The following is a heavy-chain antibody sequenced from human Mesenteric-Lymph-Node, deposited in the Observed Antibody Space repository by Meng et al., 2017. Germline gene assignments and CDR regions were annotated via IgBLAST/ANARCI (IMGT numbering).Heavy chain of an antibody. CDR2: IYSGATT. D-gene: IGHD3-10*01. CDR1: GFTFSDYY. CDR3: AKDVGGKVPYYFDS. J-gene: IGHJ4*02. V-gene: IGHV3-53*01. Sequence: GESLKISCAASGFTFSDYYMSWIRQAPGKGLEWVSIIYSGATTHYADSVKGRFTVSRDNSKSTLHLQMNSLRAEDTAVYYCAKDVGGKVPYYFDSWGQGTLVTVSS.